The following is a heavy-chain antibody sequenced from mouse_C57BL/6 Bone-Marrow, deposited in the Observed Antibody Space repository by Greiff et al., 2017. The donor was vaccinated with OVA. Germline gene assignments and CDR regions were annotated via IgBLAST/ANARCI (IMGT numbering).Heavy chain of an antibody. V-gene: IGHV1-82*01. D-gene: IGHD1-1*01. J-gene: IGHJ2*01. CDR1: GYAFSSSW. CDR2: IYPGDGDT. CDR3: ARSLITTVDDD. Sequence: VMLVESGPELVKPGASVKISCKASGYAFSSSWMYWVKQRPGKGLEWIGPIYPGDGDTNYNGKFKGKATLTADKASSTAYRQLSSLTSEDSAVYFSARSLITTVDDDWGQGTTLTVSS.